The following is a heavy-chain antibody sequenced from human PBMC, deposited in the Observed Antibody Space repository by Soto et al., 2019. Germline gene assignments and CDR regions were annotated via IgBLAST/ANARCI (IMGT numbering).Heavy chain of an antibody. Sequence: ETLSPTCPVCGASVSSGRYYWGWVRQPPGKGLEWIGYIYYSGSTNYNPSLKSRVPISVDTSKNQFPLKLTSVTDADTAVYYCAPVLSGSYFGGPYDAFDIWGQGTMVTV. CDR3: APVLSGSYFGGPYDAFDI. V-gene: IGHV4-61*01. D-gene: IGHD1-26*01. J-gene: IGHJ3*02. CDR2: IYYSGST. CDR1: GASVSSGRYY.